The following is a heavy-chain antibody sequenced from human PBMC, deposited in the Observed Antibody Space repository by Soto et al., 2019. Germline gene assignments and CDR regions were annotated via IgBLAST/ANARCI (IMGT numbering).Heavy chain of an antibody. CDR3: ARDLFTMIVVVTPGHAFDI. Sequence: SIKVTCNSFGYLFTSYGIVWLRQAPGQGLEWMGWISAYNGNKNYAQKLQGRVTMTTDTSTSTAYMELRSLRFDDTAVYYCARDLFTMIVVVTPGHAFDIWGRGTMVTVSS. D-gene: IGHD3-22*01. V-gene: IGHV1-18*04. CDR1: GYLFTSYG. CDR2: ISAYNGNK. J-gene: IGHJ3*02.